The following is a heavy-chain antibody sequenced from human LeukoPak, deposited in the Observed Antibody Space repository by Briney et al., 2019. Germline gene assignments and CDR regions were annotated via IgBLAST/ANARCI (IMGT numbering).Heavy chain of an antibody. V-gene: IGHV1-24*01. CDR2: FDPEDGET. CDR1: GYTLTELS. J-gene: IGHJ6*02. D-gene: IGHD2-15*01. Sequence: ASVKVSCKVSGYTLTELSMHWVRQAPGKGLEWMGGFDPEDGETIYAQKFQGRVTMTEDTSTDTAYMELSSLRSEDTAVYYCATGYCRGGSCYVEGYYYYGMDVWGQGTTVTVSS. CDR3: ATGYCRGGSCYVEGYYYYGMDV.